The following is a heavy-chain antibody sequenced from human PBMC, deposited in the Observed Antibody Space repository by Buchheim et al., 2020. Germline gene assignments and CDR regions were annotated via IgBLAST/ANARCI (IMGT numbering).Heavy chain of an antibody. CDR3: ARARVPPGYFDY. J-gene: IGHJ4*02. Sequence: QVQLVESGGGVVQPGGSLRLSCAASGFSFRNYAMHWVRQIPDKGLEWVAVISNDGQNKFYADSVKGRFTISRDISNNPLFLQMNSLRPEDTAAYYCARARVPPGYFDYWGQGTL. CDR2: ISNDGQNK. V-gene: IGHV3-30*04. D-gene: IGHD6-13*01. CDR1: GFSFRNYA.